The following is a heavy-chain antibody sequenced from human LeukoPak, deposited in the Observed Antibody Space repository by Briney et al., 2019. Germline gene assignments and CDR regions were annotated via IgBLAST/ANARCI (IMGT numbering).Heavy chain of an antibody. J-gene: IGHJ5*02. D-gene: IGHD2-2*01. CDR1: GGTFSSYA. CDR3: ARVHPPIGPAASVDP. Sequence: GSSVKVSCKASGGTFSSYAISWVRQAPGQGLEWMGGIIPIFGTANYAQKFQGRVTITADKSTSTAYMELSSLRSEDTAVYYCARVHPPIGPAASVDPLVQGTLVSVSS. V-gene: IGHV1-69*06. CDR2: IIPIFGTA.